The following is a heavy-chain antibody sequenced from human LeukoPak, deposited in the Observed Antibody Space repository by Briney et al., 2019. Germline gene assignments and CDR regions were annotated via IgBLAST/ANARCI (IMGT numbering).Heavy chain of an antibody. J-gene: IGHJ4*02. CDR2: IYYSGST. V-gene: IGHV4-59*01. CDR3: ARLGRSGYYFDY. Sequence: SETLSLTCTVFGGSISSYYWSWIRQPPGKGLEWIGYIYYSGSTDYNPSLKSRVTMSVATSKNQFSLRLSSVTAADTAVYHCARLGRSGYYFDYWGQGLLVTVSS. D-gene: IGHD3-22*01. CDR1: GGSISSYY.